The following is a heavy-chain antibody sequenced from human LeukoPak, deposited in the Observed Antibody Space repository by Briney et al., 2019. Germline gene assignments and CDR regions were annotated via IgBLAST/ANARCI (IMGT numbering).Heavy chain of an antibody. Sequence: GASVKVSCMASGYALTGNDFYWVRQAPGQGLEYMGSVNPFTGDTNYAQKFQGRVTMTRNTSRNTAYMELSGLTSDDTAMYYCATRPRPVTIGPFDYWGQGTLVTVSS. CDR1: GYALTGND. D-gene: IGHD2-21*02. J-gene: IGHJ4*02. CDR2: VNPFTGDT. CDR3: ATRPRPVTIGPFDY. V-gene: IGHV1-2*02.